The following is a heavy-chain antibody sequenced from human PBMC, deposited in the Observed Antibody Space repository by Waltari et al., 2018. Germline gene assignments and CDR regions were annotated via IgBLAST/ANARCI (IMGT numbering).Heavy chain of an antibody. Sequence: ELQESGPGLVRPSQTMSIPCTVSGGSISGDDNYWNWIRQTQGKGLEWIGYISYRGTTSHNPALQGRVTISADTSKNQFFMTLTSVTATDTAIYYCSREEQTFDFYGMDVWGPGTTVTVSS. CDR1: GGSISGDDNY. V-gene: IGHV4-30-4*08. J-gene: IGHJ6*02. CDR3: SREEQTFDFYGMDV. D-gene: IGHD1-26*01. CDR2: ISYRGTT.